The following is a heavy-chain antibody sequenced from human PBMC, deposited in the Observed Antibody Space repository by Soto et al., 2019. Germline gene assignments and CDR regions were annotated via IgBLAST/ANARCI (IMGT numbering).Heavy chain of an antibody. Sequence: GGSLRLSCAASGFTFRSHAMHWVRQAPGKGLEWMAVISYNGNEEYYADSVKGRFTIFRDNSKNSLYLQMNSLRTEDTALYYCASSGYDYDAFDIRGQGTMVTVPS. CDR1: GFTFRSHA. CDR3: ASSGYDYDAFDI. V-gene: IGHV3-30-3*01. D-gene: IGHD5-12*01. CDR2: ISYNGNEE. J-gene: IGHJ3*02.